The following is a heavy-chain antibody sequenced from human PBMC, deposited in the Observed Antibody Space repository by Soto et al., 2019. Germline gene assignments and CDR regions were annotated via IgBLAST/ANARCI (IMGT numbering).Heavy chain of an antibody. CDR1: GYTFTSYY. Sequence: GASVKVSCKASGYTFTSYYMHWVRQAPGQGLEWMGIINPSGGSTSYAQKFQGRVAMTRDTSTSTVYMELSSLRSEDTAVYYCALCGYSYGYYFDYWGQGTLVTVSS. CDR3: ALCGYSYGYYFDY. D-gene: IGHD5-18*01. V-gene: IGHV1-46*01. J-gene: IGHJ4*02. CDR2: INPSGGST.